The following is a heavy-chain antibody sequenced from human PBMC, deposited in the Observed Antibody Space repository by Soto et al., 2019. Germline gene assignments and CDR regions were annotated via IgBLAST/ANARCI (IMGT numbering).Heavy chain of an antibody. Sequence: QVQLVQSGAEVKKPGSSVKVSCKASGGTFSSYAISWVRQAPGQGLEWMGGIIPIFGTANYAQKFQGRVTMTADEATSTAYMELSSLRSEDTAVYYCARDRPMDFWSGYYWGWGQGTLVTVSS. CDR1: GGTFSSYA. D-gene: IGHD3-3*01. CDR3: ARDRPMDFWSGYYWG. V-gene: IGHV1-69*01. J-gene: IGHJ4*02. CDR2: IIPIFGTA.